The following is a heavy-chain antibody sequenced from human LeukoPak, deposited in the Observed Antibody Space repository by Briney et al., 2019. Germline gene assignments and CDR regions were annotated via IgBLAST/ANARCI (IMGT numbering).Heavy chain of an antibody. Sequence: GGSLRLSCAASGFTFSGATLHWVRQASGKGLEWVGRIRDKAHSYATSYAASVKGRFTISRDDSKNTAYLQMNRLKTEDTAVYYCTRRSFGGTWALSDYWGQGTQVTVSS. CDR2: IRDKAHSYAT. V-gene: IGHV3-73*01. D-gene: IGHD3-10*01. J-gene: IGHJ4*02. CDR1: GFTFSGAT. CDR3: TRRSFGGTWALSDY.